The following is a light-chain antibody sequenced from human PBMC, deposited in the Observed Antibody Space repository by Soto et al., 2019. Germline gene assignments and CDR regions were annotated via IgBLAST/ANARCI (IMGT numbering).Light chain of an antibody. V-gene: IGKV1-5*03. Sequence: DIQMTQSPSTLSASVGDRVTITCRASQSISSWLAWYQLKPGKAPRLLIYKAFSLESGVPSRFSGSRSGTEFTLTISSLQPDDFATYYCQRYNSYFGQGTKVEIK. CDR2: KAF. CDR3: QRYNSY. J-gene: IGKJ1*01. CDR1: QSISSW.